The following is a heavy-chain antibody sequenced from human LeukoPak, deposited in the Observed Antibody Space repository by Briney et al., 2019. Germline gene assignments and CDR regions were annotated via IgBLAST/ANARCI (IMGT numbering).Heavy chain of an antibody. V-gene: IGHV1-18*01. CDR3: ARLVVVINAHHADY. J-gene: IGHJ4*02. Sequence: ASVKVSCKAPGYTFTSYGISWVRQAPGQGLEWMGWISAYNGNTNYAQKLQGRVTMTTDTSTSTAYMELRSLRSDDTAVYYCARLVVVINAHHADYWGQGTLVTVSS. CDR2: ISAYNGNT. CDR1: GYTFTSYG. D-gene: IGHD3-22*01.